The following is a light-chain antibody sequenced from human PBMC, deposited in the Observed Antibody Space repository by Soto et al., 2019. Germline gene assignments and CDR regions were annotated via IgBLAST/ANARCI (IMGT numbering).Light chain of an antibody. V-gene: IGKV3-15*01. CDR2: GAS. CDR3: QQYNNWPPIT. Sequence: ILMTQSPSTLSVSPGERATLSCRASQSVSSNLAWYQQKPGQAPRPLIYGASTRATGIPARFSGSGSGTEFTLTISSLQSEDFAVYYCQQYNNWPPITFGQGTRLEIK. J-gene: IGKJ5*01. CDR1: QSVSSN.